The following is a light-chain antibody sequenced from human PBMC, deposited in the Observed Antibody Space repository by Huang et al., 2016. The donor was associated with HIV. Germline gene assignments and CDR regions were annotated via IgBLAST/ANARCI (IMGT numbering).Light chain of an antibody. V-gene: IGKV3-15*01. Sequence: EIVMTHSPATLSVSPGERATLSCRASQSVSSNLAWYQQKPGQAPRLLIYGGATRATGSPARFSGSGSGTEFTLTISSLQSEDFAVYYCQQYNDWPPYTFGPGTKVHIK. CDR2: GGA. CDR1: QSVSSN. CDR3: QQYNDWPPYT. J-gene: IGKJ3*01.